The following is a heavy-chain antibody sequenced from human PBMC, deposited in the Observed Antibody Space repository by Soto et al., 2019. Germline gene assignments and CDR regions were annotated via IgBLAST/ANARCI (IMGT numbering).Heavy chain of an antibody. CDR1: GYTFSNYG. D-gene: IGHD6-19*01. CDR2: ISGYNGNT. Sequence: QVQLVQSGAEVKKPGASVTVSCKTSGYTFSNYGINWVRQAPGQGLEWMGWISGYNGNTNYAQTGKGRVTMTTDTSTGTVYMALRSLKSDDTAIYYCSRFIMVGGWFDPNYYHGMDVWGQGTTVTVSS. J-gene: IGHJ6*02. V-gene: IGHV1-18*01. CDR3: SRFIMVGGWFDPNYYHGMDV.